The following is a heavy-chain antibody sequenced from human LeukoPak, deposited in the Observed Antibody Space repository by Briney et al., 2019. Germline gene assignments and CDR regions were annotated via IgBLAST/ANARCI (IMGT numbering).Heavy chain of an antibody. J-gene: IGHJ4*02. Sequence: GGSLRLSCAASGFTFSDYYMSWIRQAPGKGLEWVSVIYSGGSTYYADSVKGRFTISRDNSKNTLYLQMNSLRAEDTAVYYCAGQWLARGYYDYWGQGTLVTVSS. CDR3: AGQWLARGYYDY. V-gene: IGHV3-53*01. CDR1: GFTFSDYY. D-gene: IGHD6-19*01. CDR2: IYSGGST.